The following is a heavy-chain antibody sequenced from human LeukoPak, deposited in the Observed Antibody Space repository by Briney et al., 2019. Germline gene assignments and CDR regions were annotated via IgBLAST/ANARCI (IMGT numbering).Heavy chain of an antibody. CDR2: INSDGSGT. CDR1: GFTFSSYW. V-gene: IGHV3-74*01. J-gene: IGHJ4*02. D-gene: IGHD1-14*01. CDR3: AREFRKPSTGD. Sequence: PGGSPRLSCAASGFTFSSYWMHWVRQAPGKGLVWVSRINSDGSGTTYADSVKGRFTISRDNAKNTLYLQMNSLRAEDTAVYFCAREFRKPSTGDWGQGTLVTVSS.